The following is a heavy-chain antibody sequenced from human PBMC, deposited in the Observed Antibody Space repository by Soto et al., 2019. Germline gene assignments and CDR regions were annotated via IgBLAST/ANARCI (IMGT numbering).Heavy chain of an antibody. Sequence: QVQLVESGGGVVQPGRSLRLSCAASGFTFSSHGMHWVRQAPGKGLEWVAGISYDGNKEYYPDSVKGRFTISRDNPTNTLYLQMNSLRVEDTAVYYCSKDRDGDSDEYYFDYWGQGTLVTVSS. CDR1: GFTFSSHG. J-gene: IGHJ4*02. CDR3: SKDRDGDSDEYYFDY. CDR2: ISYDGNKE. D-gene: IGHD2-21*01. V-gene: IGHV3-30*18.